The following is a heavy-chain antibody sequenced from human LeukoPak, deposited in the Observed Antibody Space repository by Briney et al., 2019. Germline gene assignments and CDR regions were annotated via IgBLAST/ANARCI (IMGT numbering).Heavy chain of an antibody. CDR2: IYTSGST. J-gene: IGHJ6*03. Sequence: ETLSLTCTVSGGSISSYYWSWIRQPAGKGLEWIGRIYTSGSTNYNPSLKSRVTMSVDTSKNQFSLKLSSVTAADTAVYYCAREKGGYSAYDPYYYMDVWGKGTTVTVSS. V-gene: IGHV4-4*07. CDR1: GGSISSYY. CDR3: AREKGGYSAYDPYYYMDV. D-gene: IGHD5-12*01.